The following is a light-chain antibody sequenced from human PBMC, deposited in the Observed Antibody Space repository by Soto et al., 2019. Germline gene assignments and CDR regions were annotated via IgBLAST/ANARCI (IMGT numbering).Light chain of an antibody. CDR2: AAS. CDR3: QQYGSSGT. V-gene: IGKV1-27*01. J-gene: IGKJ1*01. CDR1: QDIANF. Sequence: ILMTQSPSSLSAFVGDRVTITCRASQDIANFLAWYQQKPGKVPKLLIYAASTLQSGVPSRFSGSGSGTDFTLTISRLEPEDFAVYYCQQYGSSGTFGQGTKVDIK.